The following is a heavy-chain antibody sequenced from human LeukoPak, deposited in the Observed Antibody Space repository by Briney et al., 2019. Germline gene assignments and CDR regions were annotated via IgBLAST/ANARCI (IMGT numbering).Heavy chain of an antibody. CDR1: GFTFSSYA. Sequence: GGSLRLSCAASGFTFSSYAMSWVRQAPGKGLEWVSAISGSGGSTYYADSVKGRFTISRDNSKNTLYLQMNSLRAEDTAVYYCAKDLIGITMRDDAFDIWGQGTMVTVSS. CDR2: ISGSGGST. V-gene: IGHV3-23*01. D-gene: IGHD3-22*01. J-gene: IGHJ3*02. CDR3: AKDLIGITMRDDAFDI.